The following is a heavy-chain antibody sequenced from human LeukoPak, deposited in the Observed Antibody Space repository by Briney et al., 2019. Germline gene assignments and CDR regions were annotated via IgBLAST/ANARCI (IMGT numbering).Heavy chain of an antibody. V-gene: IGHV3-48*01. CDR3: ARDLGGSF. Sequence: GGSLRLSCAASGFAFSNAWMNWVRQAPGKGLEWVSYISSSSSTIYYADSVKGRFTISRDNAKNSLYLQMNSLRAEDTAVYYCARDLGGSFWGQGTMVTVSS. J-gene: IGHJ3*01. CDR2: ISSSSSTI. CDR1: GFAFSNAW. D-gene: IGHD5-12*01.